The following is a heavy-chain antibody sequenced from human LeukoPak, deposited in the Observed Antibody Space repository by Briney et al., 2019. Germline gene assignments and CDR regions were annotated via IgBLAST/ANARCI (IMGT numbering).Heavy chain of an antibody. CDR3: ARVGAYCTSSSCFDY. CDR1: GYTFTGYY. Sequence: ASVKVSCKASGYTFTGYYMHWVRQAPGQGLEWMGWINSNSGGTNYAQKFQGRVTMTTDTSTSTAYMELRSLRSDDTAVYFCARVGAYCTSSSCFDYWGQGNLVTVSS. CDR2: INSNSGGT. J-gene: IGHJ4*02. V-gene: IGHV1-2*02. D-gene: IGHD2-2*01.